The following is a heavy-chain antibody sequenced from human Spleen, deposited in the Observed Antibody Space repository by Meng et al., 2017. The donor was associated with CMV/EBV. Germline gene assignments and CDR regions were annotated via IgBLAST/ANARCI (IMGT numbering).Heavy chain of an antibody. D-gene: IGHD2/OR15-2a*01. V-gene: IGHV3-30*02. J-gene: IGHJ3*02. CDR1: GFTFRNYD. CDR2: IRDDGTNE. CDR3: ARGILWNAFDI. Sequence: GGSLRLSCVASGFTFRNYDMHWVRQAPGKGLEWVAFIRDDGTNEYFAESVKGRFTVSRDNSKNTLYLQMNSLRAEDTAVYYCARGILWNAFDIWGQGTMVTVSS.